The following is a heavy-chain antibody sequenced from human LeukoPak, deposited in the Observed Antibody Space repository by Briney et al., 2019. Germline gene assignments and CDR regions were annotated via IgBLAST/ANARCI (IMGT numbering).Heavy chain of an antibody. Sequence: SQTLSLTCTVSGGSISSGSYYWSWIRQPAGKGLEWIGRIYTSGSTNYNPSLKSRVTISVDTSKNQFSLKLGSVTAADTAVYYCARAPYSSGWTGSFDYWGQGTLVTVSS. D-gene: IGHD6-19*01. CDR1: GGSISSGSYY. V-gene: IGHV4-61*02. J-gene: IGHJ4*02. CDR3: ARAPYSSGWTGSFDY. CDR2: IYTSGST.